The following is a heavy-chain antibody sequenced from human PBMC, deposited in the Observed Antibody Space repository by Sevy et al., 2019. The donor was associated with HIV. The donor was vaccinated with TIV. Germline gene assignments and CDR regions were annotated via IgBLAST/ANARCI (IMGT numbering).Heavy chain of an antibody. J-gene: IGHJ6*02. CDR1: GFTFSSYD. CDR3: ARSGGYSDYGMDV. V-gene: IGHV3-13*01. CDR2: IGSGGDA. D-gene: IGHD5-12*01. Sequence: GGSLRLSCGASGFTFSSYDMHWVRQAAGKGLEWVSGIGSGGDAYYPGSVKGRFTISRENAKNSLYLQMNSLRAGDTAVYYCARSGGYSDYGMDVWGQGTTVNVSS.